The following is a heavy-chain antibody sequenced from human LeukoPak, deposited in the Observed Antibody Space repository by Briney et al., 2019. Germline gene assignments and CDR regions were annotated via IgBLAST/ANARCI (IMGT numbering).Heavy chain of an antibody. D-gene: IGHD3-10*01. J-gene: IGHJ6*04. CDR2: ISSSRSTI. Sequence: GGSLRLSCAASGFTFGSYSMNWVRQAPGKGLEWVSYISSSRSTIYYADSVKGRFTISRDNAKNSLYLQMNSLRAEDTAVYYCARGPPRGYYGSGSYYKFGMDVWGKGTTVTVSS. CDR3: ARGPPRGYYGSGSYYKFGMDV. V-gene: IGHV3-48*01. CDR1: GFTFGSYS.